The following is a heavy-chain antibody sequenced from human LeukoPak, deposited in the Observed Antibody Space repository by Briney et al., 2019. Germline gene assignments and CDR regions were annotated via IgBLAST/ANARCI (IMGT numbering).Heavy chain of an antibody. D-gene: IGHD2-2*01. V-gene: IGHV4-34*01. Sequence: SETLSLTCAVYGGSFSGYYWSWIRQPPGKGLEWIGEINHSGGTNYNPSLKSRVTISVDTSKNQFSLKLSSVTAADTAVYYCARRRCSSTSCYAYRVVVNWFDPWGQGTLVTVSS. CDR2: INHSGGT. CDR3: ARRRCSSTSCYAYRVVVNWFDP. CDR1: GGSFSGYY. J-gene: IGHJ5*02.